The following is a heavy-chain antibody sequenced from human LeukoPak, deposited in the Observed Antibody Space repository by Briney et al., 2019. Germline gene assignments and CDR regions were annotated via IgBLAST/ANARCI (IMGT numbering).Heavy chain of an antibody. CDR2: IDSSGNT. CDR1: GFAVSSNY. D-gene: IGHD6-13*01. CDR3: ARDPVVASPGPFYYHYMDV. Sequence: PGGSLRLSCAASGFAVSSNYMSWVRQPPGKGLECLSLIDSSGNTFYADSVKGRFAISRDYLKNTLFLQMNSLRAEDTALYYCARDPVVASPGPFYYHYMDVWGKGTTVTVSS. J-gene: IGHJ6*03. V-gene: IGHV3-53*01.